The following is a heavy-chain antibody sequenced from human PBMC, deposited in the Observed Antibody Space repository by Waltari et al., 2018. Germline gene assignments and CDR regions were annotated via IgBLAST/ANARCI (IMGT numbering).Heavy chain of an antibody. V-gene: IGHV3-30-3*01. CDR2: ISYDGSNK. D-gene: IGHD3-16*01. Sequence: QVQLVESGGGVVQPGRSLRLSCAASGFTFSSYAMHWVRQAPGKGLEWVAVISYDGSNKYYADSVKGRFTISRDNSKNTLYLQMNSLRAEDTAVYYCARGVHYDYIWGSPNHFDYWGQGTLVTVSS. J-gene: IGHJ4*02. CDR3: ARGVHYDYIWGSPNHFDY. CDR1: GFTFSSYA.